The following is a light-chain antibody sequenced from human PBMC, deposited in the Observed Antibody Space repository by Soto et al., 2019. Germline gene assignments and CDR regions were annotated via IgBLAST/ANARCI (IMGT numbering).Light chain of an antibody. Sequence: DIQVTHSPSSLSASVGDRVTITCRASQSISRHLNWYQQKPGKAPKLLINIASSLQSGVPSRFSGSGSGIDFTLTISNVQHEDFATYYCQQTYSTPQPFGQGTRLEI. CDR1: QSISRH. V-gene: IGKV1-39*01. CDR3: QQTYSTPQP. CDR2: IAS. J-gene: IGKJ5*01.